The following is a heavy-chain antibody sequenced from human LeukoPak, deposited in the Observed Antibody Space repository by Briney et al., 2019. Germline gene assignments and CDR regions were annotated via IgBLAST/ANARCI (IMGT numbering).Heavy chain of an antibody. CDR3: ARLPYYYDSSGYYANYYYYYGMDV. CDR2: IYYSGST. J-gene: IGHJ6*02. CDR1: GGSISSYY. D-gene: IGHD3-22*01. V-gene: IGHV4-59*08. Sequence: SETLSLTCTVSGGSISSYYWSWIRQPPGNGLEWIGYIYYSGSTNYNPSLKSRVTISVDTSKNQFSLKLSSVTAADTAVYYCARLPYYYDSSGYYANYYYYYGMDVWGQGTTVTVSS.